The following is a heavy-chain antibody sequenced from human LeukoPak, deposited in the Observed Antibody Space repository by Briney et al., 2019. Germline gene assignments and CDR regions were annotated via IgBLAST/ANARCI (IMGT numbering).Heavy chain of an antibody. J-gene: IGHJ4*02. D-gene: IGHD3-22*01. Sequence: GRSLRLSCAASGFTFSSYGMHWVRQAPGKGLEWVAVIWYDGSIKYYADSVKGRFTISRDNAKDSLYLQMNSLKAEDTAVYYCASSLYYDSSGYMRGLYYFDYWGQGTLVTVSS. CDR2: IWYDGSIK. CDR3: ASSLYYDSSGYMRGLYYFDY. V-gene: IGHV3-33*03. CDR1: GFTFSSYG.